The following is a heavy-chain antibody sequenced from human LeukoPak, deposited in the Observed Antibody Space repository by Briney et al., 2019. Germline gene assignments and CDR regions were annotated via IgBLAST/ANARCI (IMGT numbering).Heavy chain of an antibody. J-gene: IGHJ4*02. Sequence: GGSLRLSCAASGFTVSSNYMSWFRQAPGKGLEWVGFIRSKAYGGTTEYAASVKGSFTISRDDSKTIAYLQMSSLKTEDTAVYYCTRDKGYGDPPRTLVYWGQGTLVTVSS. CDR2: IRSKAYGGTT. CDR3: TRDKGYGDPPRTLVY. V-gene: IGHV3-49*03. CDR1: GFTVSSNY. D-gene: IGHD4-17*01.